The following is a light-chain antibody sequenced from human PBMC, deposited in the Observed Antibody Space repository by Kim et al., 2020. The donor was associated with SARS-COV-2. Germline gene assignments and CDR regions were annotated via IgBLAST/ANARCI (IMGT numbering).Light chain of an antibody. CDR2: GAS. J-gene: IGKJ4*01. CDR3: QQYNKWPLT. Sequence: VPPGERATLSCRASQSVSSNLAWYQHKPGQAPRLLIHGASTRATGIPARFSGSGSGTEFTFTISSLQSEDFAVYYCQQYNKWPLTFGGGTKVDIK. CDR1: QSVSSN. V-gene: IGKV3D-15*01.